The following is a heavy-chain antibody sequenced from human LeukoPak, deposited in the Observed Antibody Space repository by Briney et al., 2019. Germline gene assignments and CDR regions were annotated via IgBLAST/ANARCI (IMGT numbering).Heavy chain of an antibody. CDR2: INSDGRST. J-gene: IGHJ4*02. CDR3: AKRNSPHSSGWSDFDS. Sequence: GGSLRLSCAASGFTFSSYWMHWVRQAPGKGLVWVSRINSDGRSTSYADSVKGRFTISRDNAKNTLYLQMNSLRGEDTALYYCAKRNSPHSSGWSDFDSWGQGALVTVSS. D-gene: IGHD6-19*01. V-gene: IGHV3-74*01. CDR1: GFTFSSYW.